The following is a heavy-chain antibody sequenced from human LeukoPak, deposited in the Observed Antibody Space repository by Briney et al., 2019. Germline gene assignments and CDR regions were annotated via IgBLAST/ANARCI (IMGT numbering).Heavy chain of an antibody. D-gene: IGHD6-25*01. CDR3: ARQLPTAAADTRGYFDY. CDR2: IFYGGST. J-gene: IGHJ4*01. Sequence: PSETLSLTCSVSGGSISNGDYYWGWIRQAPGRGLEWIGSIFYGGSTHYNPSLKSRATISVDTSKNQFSLKLTSVTAADAAMYYCARQLPTAAADTRGYFDYWGQGTVVTVSS. CDR1: GGSISNGDYY. V-gene: IGHV4-39*01.